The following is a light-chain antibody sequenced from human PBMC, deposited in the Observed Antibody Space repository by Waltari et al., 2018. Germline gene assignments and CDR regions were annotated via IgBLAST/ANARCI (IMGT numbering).Light chain of an antibody. V-gene: IGLV1-51*01. J-gene: IGLJ2*01. CDR1: SSYIGNNY. CDR2: DNN. Sequence: SVLTQPPSVSAAPGPKVTISCSGGSSYIGNNYVSWYQQVPGTAPKLLIYDNNERPSGIPDRFSGSKSGTSATLGITGLQTGDEADYYCATWDSSLSAVLFGGGTRLTVL. CDR3: ATWDSSLSAVL.